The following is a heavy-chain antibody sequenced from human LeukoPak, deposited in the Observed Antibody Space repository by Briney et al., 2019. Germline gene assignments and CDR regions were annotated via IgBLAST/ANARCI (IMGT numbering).Heavy chain of an antibody. D-gene: IGHD3-10*01. V-gene: IGHV3-23*01. CDR2: ISGSGGST. CDR3: ARDRGYVDY. Sequence: GGSLRLSCTASGFTFSGYWMSWVRQAPGKGLEWVSAISGSGGSTYYADSVKGRFTISRDNSKNTLYLQMNSLRAEDTAVYYCARDRGYVDYWGQGTLVTVSS. J-gene: IGHJ4*02. CDR1: GFTFSGYW.